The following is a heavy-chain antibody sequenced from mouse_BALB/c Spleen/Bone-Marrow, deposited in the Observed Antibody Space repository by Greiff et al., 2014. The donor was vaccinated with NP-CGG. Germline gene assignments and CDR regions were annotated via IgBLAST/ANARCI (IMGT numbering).Heavy chain of an antibody. D-gene: IGHD5-5*01. CDR1: GFSLTSYG. Sequence: QVQLKESGPGLVAPSQSLSITYTVSGFSLTSYGVHWVRQPPGKGLEWLGVIWAGGSTNYNSALMSRLSISKDNSKNQVFLKMNSLQTDDTAMYYCARVYLWYFDVWGAGTTVTVSS. CDR2: IWAGGST. CDR3: ARVYLWYFDV. V-gene: IGHV2-9*02. J-gene: IGHJ1*01.